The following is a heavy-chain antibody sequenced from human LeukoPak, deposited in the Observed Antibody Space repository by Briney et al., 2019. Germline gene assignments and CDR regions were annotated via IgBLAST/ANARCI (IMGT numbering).Heavy chain of an antibody. D-gene: IGHD6-13*01. V-gene: IGHV4-59*01. Sequence: PSETLSLTCTVSGGSISSYYWSWLRQPPGKGLEWIGCVYYSGITNYNPSLKSRVTISVDTSKNQFSLKLSSVTAADTAMYYCASASSSSGGGYWDWGQGTLVTVSS. CDR2: VYYSGIT. CDR1: GGSISSYY. J-gene: IGHJ4*02. CDR3: ASASSSSGGGYWD.